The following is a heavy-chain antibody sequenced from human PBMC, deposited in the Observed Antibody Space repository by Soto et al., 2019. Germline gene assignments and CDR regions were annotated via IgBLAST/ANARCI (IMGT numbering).Heavy chain of an antibody. Sequence: PSETLSLTCTVSGGSISSGDYYWTWIRQPPGKGLEWIGYIYYSGSTYSNPSLKSRVTISVDTSKNQFSLKLSSVTAADTAVYYCARDVVVTASGMDVWGQGTTVTVSS. J-gene: IGHJ6*02. CDR2: IYYSGST. V-gene: IGHV4-30-4*01. D-gene: IGHD2-21*02. CDR3: ARDVVVTASGMDV. CDR1: GGSISSGDYY.